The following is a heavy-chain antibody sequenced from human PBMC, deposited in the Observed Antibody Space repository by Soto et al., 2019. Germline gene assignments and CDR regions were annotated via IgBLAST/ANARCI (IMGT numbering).Heavy chain of an antibody. D-gene: IGHD3-10*01. CDR2: ILSDAER. Sequence: GPTLVKRRETLTLTCNVSGFSLTTGRMGVSWIRQPPGKALEWLAHILSDAERSYSRSLQGRLTVSKVGSGSHVVLTMTNMDPVDTGTYFCVRMNAESYSSYYAMDVWGQGTTVTV. CDR3: VRMNAESYSSYYAMDV. CDR1: GFSLTTGRMG. V-gene: IGHV2-26*01. J-gene: IGHJ6*02.